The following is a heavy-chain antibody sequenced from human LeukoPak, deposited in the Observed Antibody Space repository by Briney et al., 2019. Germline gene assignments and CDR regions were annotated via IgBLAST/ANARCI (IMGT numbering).Heavy chain of an antibody. D-gene: IGHD3-9*01. CDR2: IYYSGST. J-gene: IGHJ3*02. CDR1: GGSISSHY. CDR3: ARAKVLLRYFDGHDAFDI. V-gene: IGHV4-59*11. Sequence: SETLSLTCTVSGGSISSHYWSWIRQPPGKGLEWIGYIYYSGSTNYNPSLKSRVTISVDTSKNQFSLKLSSVTAADTAVYYCARAKVLLRYFDGHDAFDIWGQGTMVTVSS.